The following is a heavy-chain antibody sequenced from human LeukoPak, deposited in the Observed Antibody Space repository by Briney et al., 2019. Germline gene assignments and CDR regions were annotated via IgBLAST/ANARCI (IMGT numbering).Heavy chain of an antibody. CDR3: ARDLGYSPPDNWFDP. V-gene: IGHV4-59*01. CDR2: IYYSGST. D-gene: IGHD1-14*01. Sequence: SSETLSLTCTVSGGSISSYYWSWIRQPPGKGLEWIGYIYYSGSTNYNPSLKSRVTISVDTSKNQFSLKLSSVTAADTAVYYCARDLGYSPPDNWFDPWGQGTLVTVSS. CDR1: GGSISSYY. J-gene: IGHJ5*02.